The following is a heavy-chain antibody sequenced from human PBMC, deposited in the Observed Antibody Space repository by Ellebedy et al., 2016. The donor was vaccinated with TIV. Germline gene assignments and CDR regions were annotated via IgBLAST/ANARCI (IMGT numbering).Heavy chain of an antibody. CDR1: GFTFSSYG. D-gene: IGHD5-18*01. V-gene: IGHV3-33*01. Sequence: PGGSLRLSCAASGFTFSSYGMHWVRQAPGKGLDWVAVIWYDGSNKYYADSVKGRFTISRDNSKNTLYRQMNSLRAEDTAVFYCARANTAMVRRNHMDVWGQGTTVTVSS. CDR2: IWYDGSNK. CDR3: ARANTAMVRRNHMDV. J-gene: IGHJ6*02.